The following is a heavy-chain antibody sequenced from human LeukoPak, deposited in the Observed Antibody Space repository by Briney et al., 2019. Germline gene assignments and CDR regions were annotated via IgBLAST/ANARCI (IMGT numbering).Heavy chain of an antibody. D-gene: IGHD5-18*01. CDR2: SYSGGST. CDR3: AASGAMAPYYFDY. V-gene: IGHV3-53*01. Sequence: PGGSLRLSCAASGFTVSSNYMSWVCQAPGKGLEWVSVSYSGGSTYYADSVKGRFTISRDNSKNTLYLQMNSLRAEDTAVYYCAASGAMAPYYFDYWGQGTLVTVSS. J-gene: IGHJ4*02. CDR1: GFTVSSNY.